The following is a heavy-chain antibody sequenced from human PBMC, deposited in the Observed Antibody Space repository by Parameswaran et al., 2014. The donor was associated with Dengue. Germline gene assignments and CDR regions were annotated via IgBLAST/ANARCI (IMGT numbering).Heavy chain of an antibody. D-gene: IGHD6-19*01. V-gene: IGHV3-23*01. Sequence: WIRQPPGKGLNWVSVISTSDDSTYYADSVKGRFTVSRDNSKNTLYLQMNSLRAEDTAVYYCAKAVPGTWWFDPWGPGTLGHRLL. CDR3: AKAVPGTWWFDP. CDR2: ISTSDDST. J-gene: IGHJ5*02.